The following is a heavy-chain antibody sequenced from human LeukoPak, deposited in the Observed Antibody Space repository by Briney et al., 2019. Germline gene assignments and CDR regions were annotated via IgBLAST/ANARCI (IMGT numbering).Heavy chain of an antibody. Sequence: PSETLSLTCAVSGYSISSGYYWGWIRQPPGKGLEWIGSIYHSGSTYYNPSLKSRVTISVDTSKNQFSLKLSSGTAADTAVYYCARQKGYYYGSKGPYFDYWGQGTLVTVSS. J-gene: IGHJ4*02. V-gene: IGHV4-38-2*01. CDR3: ARQKGYYYGSKGPYFDY. D-gene: IGHD3-10*01. CDR2: IYHSGST. CDR1: GYSISSGYY.